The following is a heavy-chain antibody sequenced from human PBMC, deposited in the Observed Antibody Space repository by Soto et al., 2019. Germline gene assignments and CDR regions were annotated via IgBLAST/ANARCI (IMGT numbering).Heavy chain of an antibody. J-gene: IGHJ6*02. V-gene: IGHV3-53*01. CDR2: IYSGGST. CDR1: GLTFNNYW. CDR3: ASQGRYDFWSGYTHYYYYGMDV. D-gene: IGHD3-3*01. Sequence: GGSLRLSCAASGLTFNNYWMSWVRQAPGKGLEWVSVIYSGGSTYYADSVKGRFTISRDNSKNTLYLHMNSLRAEDTAVYYCASQGRYDFWSGYTHYYYYGMDVWGQGTTVTVSS.